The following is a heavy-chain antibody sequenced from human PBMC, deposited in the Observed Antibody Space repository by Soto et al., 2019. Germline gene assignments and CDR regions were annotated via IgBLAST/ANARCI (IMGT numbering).Heavy chain of an antibody. Sequence: ASVKVSCKASGYTFTNYGISWVRQAPGQGLEWMGWISAYNGNTDYAQKVQGRVTVTTDTSTSTAYMELRSLRSDDTAMYYCARDRPTIGSNWFDPWGQGTLVTV. CDR2: ISAYNGNT. CDR3: ARDRPTIGSNWFDP. J-gene: IGHJ5*02. D-gene: IGHD1-26*01. CDR1: GYTFTNYG. V-gene: IGHV1-18*04.